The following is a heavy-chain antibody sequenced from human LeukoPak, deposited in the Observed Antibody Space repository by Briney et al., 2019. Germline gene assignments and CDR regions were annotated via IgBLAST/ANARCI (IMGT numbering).Heavy chain of an antibody. Sequence: PGRSLRLSCAASGFTFYDYAMHWVRQAPGKGLEWVSGISWNSGSIGYADSVKGRFTISRDNAKNSLYLQMNSLRAEDTALYYCAKDWGVSYNWFDPWGQGTLVTVSS. CDR1: GFTFYDYA. J-gene: IGHJ5*02. CDR3: AKDWGVSYNWFDP. D-gene: IGHD2-8*01. CDR2: ISWNSGSI. V-gene: IGHV3-9*01.